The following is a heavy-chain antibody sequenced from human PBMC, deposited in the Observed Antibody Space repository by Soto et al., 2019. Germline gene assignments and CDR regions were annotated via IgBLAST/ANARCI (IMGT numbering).Heavy chain of an antibody. Sequence: SETLCLTCTVSSAPVSSSTYTWGWIRQPPGKGLEWIGSIYYSGSTYYNPSLNSRVTVSVDTSKNQFSLKLSSVTAADTAVYYCARRYGGNFDYWGQGTLVTVSS. CDR1: SAPVSSSTYT. J-gene: IGHJ4*02. V-gene: IGHV4-39*07. D-gene: IGHD1-26*01. CDR2: IYYSGST. CDR3: ARRYGGNFDY.